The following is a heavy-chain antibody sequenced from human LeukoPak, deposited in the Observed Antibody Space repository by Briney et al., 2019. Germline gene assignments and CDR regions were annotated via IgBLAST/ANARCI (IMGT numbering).Heavy chain of an antibody. V-gene: IGHV1-2*02. J-gene: IGHJ6*03. CDR1: GYTFTGYY. CDR3: ARVEYDFWSGYASYYYDYMDV. Sequence: ASVKVSCKASGYTFTGYYMHWVRQAPGQGLEGMGWINPNSGGTNYAQKFQGRVTMTRDTSISTAYMELSRLRSDDTAVYYWARVEYDFWSGYASYYYDYMDVWGKGTTVTVSS. CDR2: INPNSGGT. D-gene: IGHD3-3*01.